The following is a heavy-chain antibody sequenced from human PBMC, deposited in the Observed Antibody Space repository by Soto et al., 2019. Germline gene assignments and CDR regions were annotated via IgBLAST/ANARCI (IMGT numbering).Heavy chain of an antibody. Sequence: PGGSQRLSCAASGFTFNNYAMSWVRQAPGKGLEWVSSISGGGSSTYYADSVKGRFTISRDNSKNTLYLQMNSLRAEDTAVYYCAKVPGYDYVWGTYYYFDYWGLGAQVTVSS. D-gene: IGHD3-16*01. V-gene: IGHV3-23*01. J-gene: IGHJ4*02. CDR1: GFTFNNYA. CDR2: ISGGGSST. CDR3: AKVPGYDYVWGTYYYFDY.